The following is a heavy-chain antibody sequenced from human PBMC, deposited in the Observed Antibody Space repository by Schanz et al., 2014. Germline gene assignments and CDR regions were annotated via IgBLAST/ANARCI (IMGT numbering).Heavy chain of an antibody. V-gene: IGHV3-48*01. CDR1: GFAFSSYS. Sequence: DVQLLESGGGLVQPGGSLRLSCTASGFAFSSYSMNWVRQAPGKGLEWVSYISSSGTTIYYADSVKGRVTISRDNAKNSVSLQMRRLRVEDTAVYYCASGVHVSSLQKGLQFWGRGTLVIVSS. CDR3: ASGVHVSSLQKGLQF. J-gene: IGHJ1*01. CDR2: ISSSGTTI. D-gene: IGHD3-10*01.